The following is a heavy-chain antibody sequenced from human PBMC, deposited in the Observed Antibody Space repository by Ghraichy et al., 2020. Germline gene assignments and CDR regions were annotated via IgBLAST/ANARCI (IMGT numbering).Heavy chain of an antibody. CDR3: ARGLLYCSSTSCYNVEDDY. Sequence: SETLSLTCAVYGGSFSGYYWSWIRQPPGKGLEWIGEINHSGSTNYNPSLKSRVTISVDTSKNQFSLKLSSVTAADTAVYYCARGLLYCSSTSCYNVEDDYWGQGTLVTVSS. CDR2: INHSGST. CDR1: GGSFSGYY. V-gene: IGHV4-34*01. D-gene: IGHD2-2*02. J-gene: IGHJ4*02.